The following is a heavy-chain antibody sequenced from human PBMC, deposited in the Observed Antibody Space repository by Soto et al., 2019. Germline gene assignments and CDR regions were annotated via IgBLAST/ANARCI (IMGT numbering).Heavy chain of an antibody. J-gene: IGHJ4*02. V-gene: IGHV1-2*02. CDR1: GYTFTGYY. D-gene: IGHD4-17*01. CDR3: ARLSTDDY. CDR2: INPNSGGP. Sequence: GASVKVSCKASGYTFTGYYMHWVRQAPGQGLEWMGWINPNSGGPNYAPKFQGRVTMTRDTSISTAYLALRRLRSADPAVDYWARLSTDDYGGQGPLVPVSS.